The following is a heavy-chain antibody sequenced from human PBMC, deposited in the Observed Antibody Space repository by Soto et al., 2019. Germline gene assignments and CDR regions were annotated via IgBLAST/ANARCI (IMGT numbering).Heavy chain of an antibody. J-gene: IGHJ4*02. D-gene: IGHD6-19*01. Sequence: QAGGSLRLSCAASGFSFVNYAMNWVRQAPGKGLEWVSGLSGSGTSTYYADSVKGRFTISRDNSRDTLLLQMNSLTADDTAVYYCAKATTNGGWFNPFDSWGQGALVTVSS. CDR1: GFSFVNYA. V-gene: IGHV3-23*01. CDR2: LSGSGTST. CDR3: AKATTNGGWFNPFDS.